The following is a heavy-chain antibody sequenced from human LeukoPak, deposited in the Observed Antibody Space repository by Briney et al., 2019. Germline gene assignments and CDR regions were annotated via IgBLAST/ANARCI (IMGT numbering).Heavy chain of an antibody. D-gene: IGHD6-19*01. CDR2: ISSSSSYI. CDR1: GFTFSSYS. Sequence: PGGSLRLSCAASGFTFSSYSMNWVRQAPGKGLEWVSSISSSSSYIYYADSVKGRFTISRDNAKNSLYLQMNSLRAEDTAVYYCAKTAESSGWFDYWGQGTLVTVSS. V-gene: IGHV3-21*04. J-gene: IGHJ4*02. CDR3: AKTAESSGWFDY.